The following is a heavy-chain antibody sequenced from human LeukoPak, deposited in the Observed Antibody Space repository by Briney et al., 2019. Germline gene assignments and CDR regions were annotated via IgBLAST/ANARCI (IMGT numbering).Heavy chain of an antibody. Sequence: GGSLRLSCAASGFTFSHYGMTWVRQAPGKGLEWVANIKQDGSERYYVDSVKGRFTISRDNTKNSLYLQMNSLRAEDTAVYYCARDRYLVLWGQGTLVTVSS. V-gene: IGHV3-7*01. CDR3: ARDRYLVL. J-gene: IGHJ4*02. CDR1: GFTFSHYG. CDR2: IKQDGSER. D-gene: IGHD1-14*01.